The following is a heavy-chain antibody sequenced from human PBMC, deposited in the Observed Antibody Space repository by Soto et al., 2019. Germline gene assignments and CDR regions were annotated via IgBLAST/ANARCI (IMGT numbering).Heavy chain of an antibody. D-gene: IGHD1-1*01. CDR2: IATGDDRI. CDR3: AVEHVWMFASYDAFNV. J-gene: IGHJ3*01. V-gene: IGHV3-48*03. CDR1: GFALDTYD. Sequence: EEQLVESGGDLVQPGGSLRLSCTSSGFALDTYDMNWVRLAPGKDLEWISHIATGDDRIYYADSVKGRFTISRDNARNFLYLKLNALRDYDTALYDCAVEHVWMFASYDAFNVWGQGTVVTVSS.